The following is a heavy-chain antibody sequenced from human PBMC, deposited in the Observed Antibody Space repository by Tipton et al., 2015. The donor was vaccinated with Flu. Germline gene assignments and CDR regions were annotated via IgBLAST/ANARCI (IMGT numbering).Heavy chain of an antibody. CDR2: INPNSGGT. Sequence: QLVQSGPEVKKPGASVKVSCKASGYTFTGYYMHWVRQAPGQGLEWMGWINPNSGGTNYAQKFQGWVTMTRDTSISTAYMERSSLRSEDTAVYYCAGGCRGRMVRPQFYYYMDVWGKGTTVTVSS. V-gene: IGHV1-2*04. CDR1: GYTFTGYY. CDR3: AGGCRGRMVRPQFYYYMDV. D-gene: IGHD4/OR15-4a*01. J-gene: IGHJ6*03.